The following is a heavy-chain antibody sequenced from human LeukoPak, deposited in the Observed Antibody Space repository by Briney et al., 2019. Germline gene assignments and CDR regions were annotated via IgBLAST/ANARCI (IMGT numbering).Heavy chain of an antibody. V-gene: IGHV3-48*03. J-gene: IGHJ3*02. D-gene: IGHD3-22*01. Sequence: SGGSLRLSCAASGFTFSSYEMIWVRQAPGKGLEWLSYISSSGSTIYYADSVKGRFTISRDNAKSSLYLQMNTLRAEDTAVYYCARVGHVITMIVVLDAFDIWGQGTMVTVSS. CDR1: GFTFSSYE. CDR3: ARVGHVITMIVVLDAFDI. CDR2: ISSSGSTI.